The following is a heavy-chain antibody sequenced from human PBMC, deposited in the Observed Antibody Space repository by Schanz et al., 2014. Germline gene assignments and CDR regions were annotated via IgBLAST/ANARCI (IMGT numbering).Heavy chain of an antibody. D-gene: IGHD5-12*01. J-gene: IGHJ5*02. CDR1: GYTFSSFF. V-gene: IGHV1-2*06. Sequence: QLVQSGSEFRKPGASLKVSCKTSGYTFSSFFITWVRQAPGQGLEWMGRINPNTGGTNFAQKFQGRVTMTRDTSITTAYMDLSGLTSDDTAVYYCAREKGHGYSGLSWGQGTLLAVSS. CDR3: AREKGHGYSGLS. CDR2: INPNTGGT.